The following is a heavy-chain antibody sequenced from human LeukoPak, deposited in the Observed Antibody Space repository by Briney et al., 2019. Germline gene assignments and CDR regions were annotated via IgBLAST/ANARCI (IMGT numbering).Heavy chain of an antibody. J-gene: IGHJ4*02. CDR1: GGSISSGNYY. D-gene: IGHD3-22*01. Sequence: SETLSLTCTVSGGSISSGNYYWSWIRQPAGKGLEWIGRMYTSGGTSYNPTLKSRVTISADMSKNQLSLKLSSVTAADTAVYYCARESDLSNYDSTDYWGPGTLVTVSS. CDR3: ARESDLSNYDSTDY. CDR2: MYTSGGT. V-gene: IGHV4-61*02.